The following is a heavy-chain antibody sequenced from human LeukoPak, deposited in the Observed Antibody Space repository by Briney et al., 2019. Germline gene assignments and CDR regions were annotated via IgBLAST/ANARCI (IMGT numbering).Heavy chain of an antibody. V-gene: IGHV4-31*03. CDR1: GGSISSGGYY. Sequence: PSETLSPTCTVSGGSISSGGYYWSWIRQHPGKGLEWIGYIYYSGSTYYNPSLKSRVTISVDTSKNQFSLKLSSVTAADTAVYYCARVLYGSGSYYIDYWGQGTLVTVSS. D-gene: IGHD3-10*01. J-gene: IGHJ4*02. CDR2: IYYSGST. CDR3: ARVLYGSGSYYIDY.